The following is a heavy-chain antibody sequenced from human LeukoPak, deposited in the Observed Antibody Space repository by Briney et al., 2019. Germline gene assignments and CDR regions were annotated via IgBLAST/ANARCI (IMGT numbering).Heavy chain of an antibody. J-gene: IGHJ4*02. CDR1: GFTFSSYA. CDR2: VCGSGGST. Sequence: GGSLRLSCAASGFTFSSYAMSWVRQAPGKGLEWVSAVCGSGGSTYYADSVKGRFTISRDNSKNTLYLQMNSLRAEGTAVYYCAKDRGFIAAAGSDDYWGQGTLVTVSS. CDR3: AKDRGFIAAAGSDDY. V-gene: IGHV3-23*01. D-gene: IGHD6-13*01.